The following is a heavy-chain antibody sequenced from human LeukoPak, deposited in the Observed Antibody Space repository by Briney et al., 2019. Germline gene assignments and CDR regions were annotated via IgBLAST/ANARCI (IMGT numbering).Heavy chain of an antibody. CDR3: ARGGWFGELDH. CDR1: GGSISSYY. D-gene: IGHD3-10*01. CDR2: IYYSGGT. V-gene: IGHV4-59*01. Sequence: PSETLSLTCTVSGGSISSYYWSWIRQPPGKGLEWLGYIYYSGGTNYNPSLKSRVTIAVDTSKNQFSLKLSSVTAADTAVYYCARGGWFGELDHWGQGTLVTVSS. J-gene: IGHJ5*02.